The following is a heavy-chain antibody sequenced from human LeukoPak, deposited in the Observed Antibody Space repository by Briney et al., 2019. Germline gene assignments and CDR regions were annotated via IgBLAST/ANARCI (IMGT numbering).Heavy chain of an antibody. CDR1: GFTFRSYG. J-gene: IGHJ4*02. CDR2: IRYDGSNK. CDR3: AKDMDVGGYDSGSYFDY. D-gene: IGHD3-10*01. V-gene: IGHV3-30*02. Sequence: GGSLRLSCAASGFTFRSYGMHWVRQAPGKGLEWVTFIRYDGSNKYYAGSVKGRFTISRDNSKNTLSLQMNSLRAEDTAVYYCAKDMDVGGYDSGSYFDYWGQGTLVTVSS.